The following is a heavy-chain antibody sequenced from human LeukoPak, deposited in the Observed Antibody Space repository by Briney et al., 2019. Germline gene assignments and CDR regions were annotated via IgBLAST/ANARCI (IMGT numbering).Heavy chain of an antibody. J-gene: IGHJ4*02. CDR2: ISSSSSYI. V-gene: IGHV3-21*01. CDR1: GFTFSSYS. CDR3: ARDPPYYYDPYFDY. D-gene: IGHD3-22*01. Sequence: EGSLRLSCAASGFTFSSYSMNWVRQAPGKGLEWVSSISSSSSYIYYADSVKGRFTISRDNAKNSLYLQMNSLRAEDTAVYYRARDPPYYYDPYFDYWGQGTLVTVSS.